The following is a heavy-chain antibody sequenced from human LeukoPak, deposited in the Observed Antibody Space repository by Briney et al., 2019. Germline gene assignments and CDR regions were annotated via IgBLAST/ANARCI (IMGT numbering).Heavy chain of an antibody. CDR3: ARDLIIWGASLLGAFDI. V-gene: IGHV3-7*01. CDR2: IKKDGSEK. D-gene: IGHD3-16*01. J-gene: IGHJ3*02. CDR1: GFTFSSYW. Sequence: GGSLRLSCAASGFTFSSYWMSWARQATGEGLEWVANIKKDGSEKYYVDYVKGRFTISRDNAKNSLYLQMNSLRAEDTAVYYCARDLIIWGASLLGAFDIWGQGTMVTVSS.